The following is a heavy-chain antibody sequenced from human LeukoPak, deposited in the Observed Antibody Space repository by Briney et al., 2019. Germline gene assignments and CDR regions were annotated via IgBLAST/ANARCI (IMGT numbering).Heavy chain of an antibody. CDR3: ARVSSGWYVNSTPKKNYYYYGMDV. V-gene: IGHV4-59*08. CDR1: GGSISSYY. CDR2: IYYTGST. D-gene: IGHD6-19*01. J-gene: IGHJ6*02. Sequence: SETLSLTCTVSGGSISSYYWNWIRQPPGKGLEWIGYIYYTGSTKYSPSIKSRVTISVDTSKNQFSLKLSSVTAADTAVYYCARVSSGWYVNSTPKKNYYYYGMDVWGQGTTVTVSS.